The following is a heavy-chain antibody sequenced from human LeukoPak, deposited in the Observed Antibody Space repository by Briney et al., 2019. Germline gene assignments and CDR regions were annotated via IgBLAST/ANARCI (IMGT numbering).Heavy chain of an antibody. CDR1: RFIFSSYG. J-gene: IGHJ5*02. CDR3: AKDSGGGYDYVWGSPDA. CDR2: IRYDGSSK. V-gene: IGHV3-30*02. Sequence: PGGSLRLSCAASRFIFSSYGMHWVRQSPGKGLEWVAFIRYDGSSKYYADSVKGRFTISRDNSKNTLYLQMNSLRAEDTAVYYCAKDSGGGYDYVWGSPDAWGQGTLVTVSS. D-gene: IGHD3-16*01.